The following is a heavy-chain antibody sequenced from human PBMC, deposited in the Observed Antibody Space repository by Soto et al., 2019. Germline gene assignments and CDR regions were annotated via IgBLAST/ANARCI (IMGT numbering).Heavy chain of an antibody. CDR3: ARSRRITIFGVVTFFDD. CDR2: IYYSGST. V-gene: IGHV4-30-4*01. J-gene: IGHJ4*02. CDR1: GGSISSGDYY. Sequence: PSETLSLTCTVSGGSISSGDYYWSWIRQPPGKGLEWIGYIYYSGSTYYNPSLKSRVTISVDTSKNQFSLKLSSVTAADTAVYYCARSRRITIFGVVTFFDDWGQGTLVTVSS. D-gene: IGHD3-3*01.